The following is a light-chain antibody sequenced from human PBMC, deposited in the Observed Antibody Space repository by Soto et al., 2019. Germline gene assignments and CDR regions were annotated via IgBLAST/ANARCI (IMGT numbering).Light chain of an antibody. CDR3: MQGTHWPLT. J-gene: IGKJ4*01. CDR1: QSLLFFNGITY. CDR2: EVS. V-gene: IGKV2-30*01. Sequence: EVVLTQSPLSLPVTVGQPATVSCRSSQSLLFFNGITYLTWFHQRPGQPPRRLISEVSNRDSGVPDRFSGGGSGTDFTLEISRVEAEDVGLFYCMQGTHWPLTFGGGTRVEIK.